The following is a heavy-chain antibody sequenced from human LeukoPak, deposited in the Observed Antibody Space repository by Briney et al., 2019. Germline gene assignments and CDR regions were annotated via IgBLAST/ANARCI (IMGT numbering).Heavy chain of an antibody. D-gene: IGHD1-14*01. CDR2: INHSGST. CDR1: GGSISSYY. J-gene: IGHJ4*02. Sequence: SETLSLTCTVSGGSISSYYWSWIRQPPGKGLEWIGEINHSGSTNYNPSLKSRVTISVDTSKNQFSLKLSSVTAADTAVYYCARRGAYKDRRFDYWGQGTLVTVSS. V-gene: IGHV4-34*01. CDR3: ARRGAYKDRRFDY.